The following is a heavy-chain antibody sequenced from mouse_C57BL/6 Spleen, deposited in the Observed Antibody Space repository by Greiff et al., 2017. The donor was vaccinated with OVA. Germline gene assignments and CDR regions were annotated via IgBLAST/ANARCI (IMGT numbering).Heavy chain of an antibody. CDR1: GYTFTSYW. D-gene: IGHD1-1*01. CDR3: ARSPGSSYVYWYFDV. J-gene: IGHJ1*03. V-gene: IGHV1-64*01. Sequence: VQLQQSGAELVKPGASVKLSCKASGYTFTSYWMHWVKQRPGQGLEWIGMIHPNSGSTNYNEKFKSKATLTVDKSSSTAYMQLSSLTSEDSAVYYCARSPGSSYVYWYFDVWGTGTTVTVSS. CDR2: IHPNSGST.